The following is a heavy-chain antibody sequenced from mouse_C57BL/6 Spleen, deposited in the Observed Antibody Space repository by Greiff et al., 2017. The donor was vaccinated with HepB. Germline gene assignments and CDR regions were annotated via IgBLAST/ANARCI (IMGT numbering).Heavy chain of an antibody. CDR3: ARREDLTTGVWYFDV. Sequence: QVQLQQPGAELVKPGASVKLSCKASGYTFTSYWMQWVKQRPGQGLEWIGEIDPSDSYTNYNQKFKGKATLTVDTSSSTAYMQLSSLTSEDSAVYYCARREDLTTGVWYFDVWGTGTTVTVSS. V-gene: IGHV1-50*01. D-gene: IGHD1-1*01. J-gene: IGHJ1*03. CDR2: IDPSDSYT. CDR1: GYTFTSYW.